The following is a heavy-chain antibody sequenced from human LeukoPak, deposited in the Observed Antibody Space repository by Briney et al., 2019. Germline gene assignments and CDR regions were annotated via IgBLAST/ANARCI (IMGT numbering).Heavy chain of an antibody. CDR2: ISSSSSYI. CDR3: ARGATVTTYYFDY. CDR1: GFTFSSYS. J-gene: IGHJ4*02. Sequence: GGSLRLSCAASGFTFSSYSMNWVRQAPGKGLEWVSSISSSSSYIYYADSVKGQFTISRDNAKNSLYLQMNSLRAEDTAVYYCARGATVTTYYFDYWGQGTLVTVSS. D-gene: IGHD4-17*01. V-gene: IGHV3-21*01.